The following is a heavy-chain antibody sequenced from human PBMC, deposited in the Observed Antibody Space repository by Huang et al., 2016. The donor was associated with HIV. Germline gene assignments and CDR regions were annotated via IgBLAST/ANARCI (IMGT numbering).Heavy chain of an antibody. CDR1: GGTFNNA. V-gene: IGHV1-69*13. CDR2: IIPIFGTP. CDR3: ARGAPDLDSHLDH. D-gene: IGHD3-3*01. Sequence: QVQLVQSGAEVKKPGSSVTVSCKVSGGTFNNAICWVRQAPGQGLEWLGGIIPIFGTPNYARKFQGRVTITADESTSIADMELSSLRSEDTAVYYCARGAPDLDSHLDHWGQGTLVTVSS. J-gene: IGHJ4*02.